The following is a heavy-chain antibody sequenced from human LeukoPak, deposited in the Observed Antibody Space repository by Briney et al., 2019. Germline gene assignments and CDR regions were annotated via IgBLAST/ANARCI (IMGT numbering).Heavy chain of an antibody. Sequence: GGSLRLSCAASGFTFSSYSMNWVRQAPGKGLEWVSSISSSSSYIYYADSVKGRFTISRDNAKNSLYLQMNSLRAEDMAVYYCARVQDWNGFDYWGQGTLVTVSS. CDR1: GFTFSSYS. V-gene: IGHV3-21*01. CDR3: ARVQDWNGFDY. CDR2: ISSSSSYI. D-gene: IGHD1-1*01. J-gene: IGHJ4*02.